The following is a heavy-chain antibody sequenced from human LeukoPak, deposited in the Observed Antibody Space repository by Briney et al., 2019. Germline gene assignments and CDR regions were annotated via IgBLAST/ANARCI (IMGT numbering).Heavy chain of an antibody. V-gene: IGHV1-69*05. D-gene: IGHD2-21*02. CDR1: GGTFSSYA. J-gene: IGHJ5*02. CDR3: ASQYCGGDCYLPSWFDP. Sequence: WASVKVSCKASGGTFSSYAISWVRQAPGQGLEWMGGIIPIFGTANYAQKFQGRVTITTDESTSTAYMELSSLRSEDTAVYYCASQYCGGDCYLPSWFDPWGQGTLVTVSS. CDR2: IIPIFGTA.